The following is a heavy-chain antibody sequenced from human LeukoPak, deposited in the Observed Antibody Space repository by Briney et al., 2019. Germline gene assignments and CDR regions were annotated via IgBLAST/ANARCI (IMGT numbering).Heavy chain of an antibody. J-gene: IGHJ5*02. CDR1: GYGFATHW. V-gene: IGHV5-51*01. Sequence: GESLKISCKGSGYGFATHWIAWVRQMPGKGLEWMGIIYPDDSNTRYSPSFQGQVTFSADKSTNTAYLQWSGLKASDTAMYYCARLGEDLAVGVAGYWFDPWGQGTLVTVSS. CDR3: ARLGEDLAVGVAGYWFDP. CDR2: IYPDDSNT. D-gene: IGHD2-15*01.